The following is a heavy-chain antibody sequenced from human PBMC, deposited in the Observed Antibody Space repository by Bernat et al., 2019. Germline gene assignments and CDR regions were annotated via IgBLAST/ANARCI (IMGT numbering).Heavy chain of an antibody. CDR3: ASSYYYGSGSYLDI. CDR1: GGSISSSSYY. D-gene: IGHD3-10*01. V-gene: IGHV4-39*01. Sequence: QLQLQESGPGLVKPSETLSLTCTVSGGSISSSSYYWGWIRQPPGKGLEWIGSIYYSGSTYYNPSLKSRVTISVDTSKNQFSLKLSSVTAADTAVYYCASSYYYGSGSYLDIWGQGTMVTVSS. J-gene: IGHJ3*02. CDR2: IYYSGST.